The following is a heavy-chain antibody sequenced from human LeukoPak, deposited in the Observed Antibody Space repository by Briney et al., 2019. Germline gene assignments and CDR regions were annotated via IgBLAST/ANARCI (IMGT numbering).Heavy chain of an antibody. J-gene: IGHJ6*02. V-gene: IGHV3-23*01. D-gene: IGHD3-9*01. CDR1: GFSFTNYA. CDR2: ITGGSGSRT. CDR3: ARGDLDILTGYSTQYYYYYYGMDV. Sequence: GGSLRLSCAASGFSFTNYAMVWVRQAPRKGLEWVSVITGGSGSRTFYADSVKGRFTISRDNSKNTLYLQMNSLRAEDTAVYYCARGDLDILTGYSTQYYYYYYGMDVWGQGTTVTVSS.